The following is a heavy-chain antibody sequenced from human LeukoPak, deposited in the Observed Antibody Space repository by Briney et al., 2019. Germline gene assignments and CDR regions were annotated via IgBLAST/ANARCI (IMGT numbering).Heavy chain of an antibody. D-gene: IGHD4-23*01. CDR1: GSTFTGYY. CDR2: INPNSGGT. Sequence: ASVKLSCKASGSTFTGYYMHWARQAPGQGLEWMGWINPNSGGTYYAQKFQGRVTMTSATSISTAYMELRRLRSGDTAVAYYARELYGVTSATFDYWGQGTLVTVSS. J-gene: IGHJ4*02. V-gene: IGHV1-2*02. CDR3: ARELYGVTSATFDY.